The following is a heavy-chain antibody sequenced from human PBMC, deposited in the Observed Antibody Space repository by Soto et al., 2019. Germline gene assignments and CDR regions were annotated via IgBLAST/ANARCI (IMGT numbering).Heavy chain of an antibody. CDR3: AHRPLGYRDHFVY. V-gene: IGHV2-5*02. CDR2: IYWDDDE. D-gene: IGHD5-18*01. CDR1: GFSLSTRGVG. Sequence: QITLKESGPTLVKTTQTLTLTCTFSGFSLSTRGVGVGWIRQPPGEALEWLELIYWDDDEGYSPSLKSRHTITTDTAKKPVVLTMTNMDPVDTATYYCAHRPLGYRDHFVYWGQGTLVTVSS. J-gene: IGHJ4*02.